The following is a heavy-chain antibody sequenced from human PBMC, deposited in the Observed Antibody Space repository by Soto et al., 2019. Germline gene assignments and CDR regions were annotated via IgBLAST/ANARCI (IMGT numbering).Heavy chain of an antibody. Sequence: GESLKISCMGSGYKVSTWHNFTSYWIAWVRQMPGEGLEWMEIIYPGDSDTRYRPSFQGQVTISADKSINSVYLQWSSLKASDTATYYCARLGFNYDFLSGYYNVHHYYGIDVWGQGTTVTVSS. CDR2: IYPGDSDT. V-gene: IGHV5-51*01. CDR1: GYKVSTWHNFTSYW. J-gene: IGHJ6*02. D-gene: IGHD3-3*01. CDR3: ARLGFNYDFLSGYYNVHHYYGIDV.